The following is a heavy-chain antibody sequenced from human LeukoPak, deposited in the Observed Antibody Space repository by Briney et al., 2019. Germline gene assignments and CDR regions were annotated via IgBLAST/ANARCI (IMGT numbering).Heavy chain of an antibody. V-gene: IGHV1-18*01. CDR3: ARVRSIVVAPAAPLDY. CDR2: ISVFNGDT. Sequence: ASAKVSCTASGYSFSTYAISWVRQAPGQGLEWIGWISVFNGDTKYGQRFQGRVTTTTDASSNTAYMDLRSLRSDDTAVYYCARVRSIVVAPAAPLDYWGQGPPVIVSS. CDR1: GYSFSTYA. J-gene: IGHJ4*02. D-gene: IGHD2-2*01.